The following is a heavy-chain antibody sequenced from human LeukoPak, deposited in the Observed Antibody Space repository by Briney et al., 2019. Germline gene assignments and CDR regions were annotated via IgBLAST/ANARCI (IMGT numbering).Heavy chain of an antibody. V-gene: IGHV3-21*01. CDR1: GFTFSSYS. CDR3: ARDEDTAMVTGGLDY. Sequence: PGGSLRLSCAASGFTFSSYSMNWVRQAPGKGLEWVSSISSSSSYIYYADSVKGRFTISRDNAKNSLYLQMNSLGAEDTAVYYCARDEDTAMVTGGLDYWGQGTLVTVSS. J-gene: IGHJ4*02. CDR2: ISSSSSYI. D-gene: IGHD5-18*01.